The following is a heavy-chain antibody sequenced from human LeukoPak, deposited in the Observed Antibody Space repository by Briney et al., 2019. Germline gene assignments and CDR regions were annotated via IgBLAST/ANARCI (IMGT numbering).Heavy chain of an antibody. V-gene: IGHV2-5*02. CDR1: GFSLTTTGVG. D-gene: IGHD2-2*01. CDR2: IYWDDDR. J-gene: IGHJ4*02. CDR3: ALVVVVPATRLSYYFDF. Sequence: ESGPTLVNPTQTLTLTCTFSGFSLTTTGVGVGWIRQPPGKALEWLALIYWDDDRRYSPSLKSRLTITKGASNNHVVLTLTNMDPVDTATYYCALVVVVPATRLSYYFDFWGQGTLVTVSS.